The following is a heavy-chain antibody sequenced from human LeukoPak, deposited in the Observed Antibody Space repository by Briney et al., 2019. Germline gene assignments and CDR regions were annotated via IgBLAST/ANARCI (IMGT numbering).Heavy chain of an antibody. CDR2: IYYSGST. CDR1: GGSISSSSYY. Sequence: SETLSLTCTVSGGSISSSSYYWGWIRQPPGKGLEWIGSIYYSGSTYYNPSLKSRVTISVDTSKNQFSLKLSSVTAADTALYYCARPTTGYSSGWNYFDYWGQGALVTVSS. V-gene: IGHV4-39*07. J-gene: IGHJ4*02. D-gene: IGHD6-19*01. CDR3: ARPTTGYSSGWNYFDY.